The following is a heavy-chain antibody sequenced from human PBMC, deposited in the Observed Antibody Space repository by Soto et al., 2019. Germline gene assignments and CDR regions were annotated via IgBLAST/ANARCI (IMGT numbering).Heavy chain of an antibody. CDR1: GLTLTDAW. CDR3: AYYPDSSAVHFDS. V-gene: IGHV3-15*07. Sequence: VQLVESGGGVVKPGESLRLSCTASGLTLTDAWMKWVRQAPGKGLEWVGRLKSKTNGGTADYAAPGRGRFTILRDDSKNMLYLQMNSLKTEDTAVYYCAYYPDSSAVHFDSWGQGTLVTVSS. D-gene: IGHD3-22*01. CDR2: LKSKTNGGTA. J-gene: IGHJ4*02.